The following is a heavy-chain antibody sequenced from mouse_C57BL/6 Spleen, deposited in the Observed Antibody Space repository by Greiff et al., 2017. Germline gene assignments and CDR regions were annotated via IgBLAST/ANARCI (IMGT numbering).Heavy chain of an antibody. CDR1: GYSITSGYY. V-gene: IGHV3-6*01. CDR2: ISYDGSN. D-gene: IGHD1-1*01. CDR3: ARGDTTVVARYFDV. Sequence: VQLKESGPGLVKPSQSLSLTCSVTGYSITSGYYWNWIRQFPGNKLEWMGYISYDGSNNYNPSLKNRISITRDTSKNQFFLKLNSVTTEDTATYYCARGDTTVVARYFDVWGTGTTVTVSS. J-gene: IGHJ1*03.